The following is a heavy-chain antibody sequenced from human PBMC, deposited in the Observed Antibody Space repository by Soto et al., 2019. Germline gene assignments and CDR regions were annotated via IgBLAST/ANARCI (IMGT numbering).Heavy chain of an antibody. Sequence: GASVKVSCKASGYTFTSYAMHWVRQAPGQRLEWMGWINAGNGNTKYSQKFQGRVTITRDTSASTAYMELSSLRSEDTAVYYCARGGIAAAGKSHYYYYYGMDVWGQGTTVTVSS. D-gene: IGHD6-13*01. CDR2: INAGNGNT. V-gene: IGHV1-3*01. J-gene: IGHJ6*02. CDR1: GYTFTSYA. CDR3: ARGGIAAAGKSHYYYYYGMDV.